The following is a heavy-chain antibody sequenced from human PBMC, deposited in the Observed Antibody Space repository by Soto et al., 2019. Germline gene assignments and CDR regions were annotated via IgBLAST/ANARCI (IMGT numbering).Heavy chain of an antibody. V-gene: IGHV1-18*01. J-gene: IGHJ4*02. CDR3: ARVRPCYDSSGYYPEYYFDY. D-gene: IGHD3-22*01. Sequence: ASVKVSCKASGYRFSFYGINWVRQAPGQGLEWMGWISAYNGNTNYAQKLQGRVTMTTDTSTSTAYMELRSLRSDDTAVYYCARVRPCYDSSGYYPEYYFDYWGQGTLVTSPQ. CDR2: ISAYNGNT. CDR1: GYRFSFYG.